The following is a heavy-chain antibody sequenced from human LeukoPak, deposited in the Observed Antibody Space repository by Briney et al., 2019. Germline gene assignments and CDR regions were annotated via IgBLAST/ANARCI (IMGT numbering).Heavy chain of an antibody. CDR3: TRESGAFSPFGF. CDR1: GGSITTTNW. Sequence: SGTLSLTCAVSGGSITTTNWWSWVRPPPGKGLEWIGEVHLSGATNYNLSLESRVSMSIDKSKNHLSLEVTSVTAADTAIYYCTRESGAFSPFGFWGQGTLVTVSS. D-gene: IGHD1-26*01. J-gene: IGHJ4*02. CDR2: VHLSGAT. V-gene: IGHV4-4*02.